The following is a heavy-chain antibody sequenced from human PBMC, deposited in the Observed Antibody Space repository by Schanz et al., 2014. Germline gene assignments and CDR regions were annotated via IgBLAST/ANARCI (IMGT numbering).Heavy chain of an antibody. D-gene: IGHD3-10*01. CDR1: GFDFNSYS. J-gene: IGHJ4*02. CDR3: ARANYRRKINFDY. CDR2: IWYDGSNK. Sequence: VRLVESGGGLVQPGGSLRLSCEASGFDFNSYSMNWVRQAPGKGLEWVAFIWYDGSNKYYADSVKGRFTMSRDNSKNTLYLQMNSLRAEDTAVYYCARANYRRKINFDYWGRGTLVTGSS. V-gene: IGHV3-33*08.